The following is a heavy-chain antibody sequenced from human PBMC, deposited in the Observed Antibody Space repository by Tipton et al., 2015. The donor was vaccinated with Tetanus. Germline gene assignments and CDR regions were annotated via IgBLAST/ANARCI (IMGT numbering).Heavy chain of an antibody. CDR2: IHPGESTT. CDR3: ARRRSNTNLFFWFVP. D-gene: IGHD3-3*01. V-gene: IGHV5-51*01. J-gene: IGHJ5*02. CDR1: GYSFSSYY. Sequence: MQLVQSGAEVQKPGESLRISCQASGYSFSSYYIAWVRQMLGRGLEWMGFIHPGESTTTYSPSLQVRVPFSADTSINTAYLHWASVTDSDTAAYCCARRRSNTNLFFWFVPWGQGAPVTVSS.